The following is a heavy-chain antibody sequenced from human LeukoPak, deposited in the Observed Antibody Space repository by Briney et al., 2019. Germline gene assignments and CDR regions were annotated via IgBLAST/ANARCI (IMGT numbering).Heavy chain of an antibody. CDR2: IYYSGST. Sequence: SETLSLTCTVSGGSISSYYWSWIRQPPGKGLEWIGYIYYSGSTNYNPSLKSRVTISVDTSKNQFSLKLSSVTAADTAVYYCAREKGYGDRENWFDPWGQGTLVTVSS. CDR1: GGSISSYY. CDR3: AREKGYGDRENWFDP. J-gene: IGHJ5*02. V-gene: IGHV4-59*01. D-gene: IGHD4-17*01.